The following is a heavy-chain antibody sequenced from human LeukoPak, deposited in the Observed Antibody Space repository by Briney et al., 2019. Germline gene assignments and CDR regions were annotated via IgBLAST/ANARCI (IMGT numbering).Heavy chain of an antibody. J-gene: IGHJ5*02. D-gene: IGHD3-10*01. CDR1: GFTFSSYA. CDR2: ISGSGGST. CDR3: AKSTVLLWFGELPQEYNWFDP. Sequence: PGGSLRLSCAASGFTFSSYAMSWVRQAPGKGLEWVSAISGSGGSTYCADSVKGRFTISRDNSKNTLYLQMNSLRAEDTAVYYCAKSTVLLWFGELPQEYNWFDPWGQGTLVTVSS. V-gene: IGHV3-23*01.